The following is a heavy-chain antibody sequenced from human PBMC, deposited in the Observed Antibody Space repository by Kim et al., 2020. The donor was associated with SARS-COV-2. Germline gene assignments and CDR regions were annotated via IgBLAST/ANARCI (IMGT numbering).Heavy chain of an antibody. V-gene: IGHV4-4*02. D-gene: IGHD3-22*01. CDR2: GGT. Sequence: GGTNYNPSLKSRVTISVDKSKSQFSLKRNSVTAADTDIYNCAANGYYTIDNWGQGTLVIVSS. J-gene: IGHJ4*02. CDR3: AANGYYTIDN.